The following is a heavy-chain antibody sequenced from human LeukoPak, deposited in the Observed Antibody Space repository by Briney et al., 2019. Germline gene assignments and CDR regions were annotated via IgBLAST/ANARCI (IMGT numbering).Heavy chain of an antibody. CDR2: VKHSGRT. CDR1: GGSFSGYY. V-gene: IGHV4-34*01. Sequence: SETLSLTCAVYGGSFSGYYWRWIRQPPGKGLEWIGEVKHSGRTHDNTSLNSRVTISEDTSKNQFSLKLSSVTAADTAVYYCPRGQAYYDFWSGYYTSAFDIWGQGTMVTVSS. D-gene: IGHD3-3*01. J-gene: IGHJ3*02. CDR3: PRGQAYYDFWSGYYTSAFDI.